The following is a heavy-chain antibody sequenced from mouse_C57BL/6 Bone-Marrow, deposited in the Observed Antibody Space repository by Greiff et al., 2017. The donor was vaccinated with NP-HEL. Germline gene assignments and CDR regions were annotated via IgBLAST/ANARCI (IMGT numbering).Heavy chain of an antibody. CDR2: ISNLAYSI. J-gene: IGHJ1*03. Sequence: EVQVVESGGGLVQPGGSLKLSCAASGFTFSDYGMAWVRQAPRKGPEWVAFISNLAYSIYYADTVTGRFTISIENAKNTLYLEMSSLRSEDTAMYYCARQRFPEGYFDVWGTGTTVTVSS. CDR1: GFTFSDYG. CDR3: ARQRFPEGYFDV. V-gene: IGHV5-15*01.